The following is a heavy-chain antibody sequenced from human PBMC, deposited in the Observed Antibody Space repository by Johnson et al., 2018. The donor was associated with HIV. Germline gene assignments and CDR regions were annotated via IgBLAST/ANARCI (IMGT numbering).Heavy chain of an antibody. CDR3: TTEWWSYAFDI. J-gene: IGHJ3*02. D-gene: IGHD2-15*01. Sequence: MQLVESGGGLVKREGSLRLSCAPSGFIFSNAWMSWVRQAPGKGLEWVGRIKSKTDGGTTDYAAPVKGRFTISRDDSKNTLYLQMNSLKIEDTAVYYCTTEWWSYAFDIWGQGTMVTVSS. CDR1: GFIFSNAW. V-gene: IGHV3-15*01. CDR2: IKSKTDGGTT.